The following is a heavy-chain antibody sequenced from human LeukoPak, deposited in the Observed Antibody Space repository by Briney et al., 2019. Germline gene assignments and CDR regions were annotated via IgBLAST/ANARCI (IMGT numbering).Heavy chain of an antibody. Sequence: PSETLSLTCTLSGGSISSYYWSWIRQPPGKGLEWIGYIYYSGSTNYNPSLKSRVTISVDTSKDQFSLKLSSVTAADTAVYYCARYGGYGHYWGQGTLVTVSS. CDR2: IYYSGST. V-gene: IGHV4-59*01. CDR1: GGSISSYY. D-gene: IGHD5-12*01. J-gene: IGHJ4*02. CDR3: ARYGGYGHY.